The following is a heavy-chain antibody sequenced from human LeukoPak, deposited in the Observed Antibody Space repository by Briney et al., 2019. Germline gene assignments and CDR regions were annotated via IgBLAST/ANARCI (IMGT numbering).Heavy chain of an antibody. CDR2: IYYSGYT. D-gene: IGHD3-10*01. CDR3: ARTTMVRGTYYMDV. Sequence: SETLSLTCTVSGGSISSSSYYWSWIRQPPGKGLEWIGYIYYSGYTNYNPSLKSRVTISVDTSKNQFSLKMRSVTAADTAVYYCARTTMVRGTYYMDVWGKGTTVTISS. CDR1: GGSISSSSYY. J-gene: IGHJ6*03. V-gene: IGHV4-61*05.